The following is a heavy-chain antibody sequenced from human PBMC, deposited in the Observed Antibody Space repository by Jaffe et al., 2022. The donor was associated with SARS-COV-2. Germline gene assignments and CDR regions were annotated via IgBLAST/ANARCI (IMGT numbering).Heavy chain of an antibody. J-gene: IGHJ4*02. CDR2: ISGSGGST. CDR1: GFTFSSYA. CDR3: AKNVRVHSGSYWADDY. Sequence: EVQLLESGGGLVQPGGSLRLSCAASGFTFSSYAMSWVRQAPGKGLEWVSAISGSGGSTYYADSVKGRFTISRDNSKNTLYLQMNSLRAEDTAVYYCAKNVRVHSGSYWADDYWGQGTLVTVSS. V-gene: IGHV3-23*01. D-gene: IGHD1-26*01.